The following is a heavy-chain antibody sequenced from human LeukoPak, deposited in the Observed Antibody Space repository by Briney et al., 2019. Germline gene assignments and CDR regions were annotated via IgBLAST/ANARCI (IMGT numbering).Heavy chain of an antibody. J-gene: IGHJ4*02. CDR3: ARVNGDRGIDY. CDR2: INHSGST. V-gene: IGHV4-34*01. D-gene: IGHD4-17*01. Sequence: PSETLSLTCAVYGGSFSGYYWSWIRQPPGKGLEWIGEINHSGSTNYNPSLKSRVTISVDTSKNQFSLKLSSVTAVDTAVYYCARVNGDRGIDYWGQGTLVTVSS. CDR1: GGSFSGYY.